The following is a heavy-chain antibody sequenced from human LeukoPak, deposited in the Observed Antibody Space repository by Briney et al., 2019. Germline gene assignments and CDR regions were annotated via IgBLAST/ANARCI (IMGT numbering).Heavy chain of an antibody. D-gene: IGHD2-15*01. J-gene: IGHJ5*02. Sequence: SQTLSLTCTVSGGSISSGGYYWSWIRQHPGRGLEWIGSIYYSGSTYYNPSLKSRVTISVDTSKNQFSLKLSSVTAADTAVYYCAAEDIVVVVAAKGWFDPWGQGTLVTVSS. CDR3: AAEDIVVVVAAKGWFDP. CDR1: GGSISSGGYY. V-gene: IGHV4-31*03. CDR2: IYYSGST.